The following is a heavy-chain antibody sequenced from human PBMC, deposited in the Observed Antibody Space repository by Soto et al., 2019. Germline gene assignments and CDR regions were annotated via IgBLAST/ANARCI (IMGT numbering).Heavy chain of an antibody. CDR2: TYYRSKWYN. V-gene: IGHV6-1*01. J-gene: IGHJ3*02. CDR1: WWSFSIRISA. CDR3: ESYRRQYNSDFDI. Sequence: PSQSLSLTCAISWWSFSIRISAWNWIRHSPSRGLEWLGRTYYRSKWYNDYAVSVKSRITINPDTSKNQFSLQLNSVTPEDTAVYYCESYRRQYNSDFDIWGHGTMVPVSS. D-gene: IGHD1-1*01.